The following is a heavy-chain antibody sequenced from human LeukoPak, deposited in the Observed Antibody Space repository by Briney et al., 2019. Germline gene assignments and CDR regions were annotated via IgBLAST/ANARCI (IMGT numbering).Heavy chain of an antibody. D-gene: IGHD6-19*01. CDR1: GDSVSSNSAA. V-gene: IGHV6-1*01. CDR3: ARSLAVAGTRVFDY. CDR2: TYYRSRWYN. J-gene: IGHJ4*02. Sequence: SQTLSLTCAISGDSVSSNSAAWNWIRQSPSRGLEWLGKTYYRSRWYNDYAVSVKSRITINPDTSKNQFSLKLSSVTAADTAVYYCARSLAVAGTRVFDYWGQGTLVTVSS.